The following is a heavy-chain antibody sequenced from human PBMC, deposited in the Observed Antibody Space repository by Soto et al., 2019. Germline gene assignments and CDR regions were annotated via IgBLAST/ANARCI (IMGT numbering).Heavy chain of an antibody. J-gene: IGHJ6*02. Sequence: GPSVKVSCKASGGTFSSYAISWVRQAPGQGLEWMGWISAYNGNTNYAQKLQGRVTMTTDTSTSTAYMELRSLRSDDTAVYYCAREDDSSGPTGYYYYGMDVWGQGTTVTV. D-gene: IGHD6-19*01. CDR3: AREDDSSGPTGYYYYGMDV. CDR2: ISAYNGNT. V-gene: IGHV1-18*01. CDR1: GGTFSSYA.